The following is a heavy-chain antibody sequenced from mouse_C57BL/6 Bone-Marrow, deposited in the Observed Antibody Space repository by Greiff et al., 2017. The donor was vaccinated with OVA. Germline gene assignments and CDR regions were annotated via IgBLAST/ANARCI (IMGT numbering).Heavy chain of an antibody. CDR3: ARHEDDYDGGGAWCAY. J-gene: IGHJ3*01. CDR2: FYPGSGSI. D-gene: IGHD2-4*01. Sequence: VQLQESGAELVKPGASVKLSCKASGYTFTEYTIHWVKQRSGQGLEWIGWFYPGSGSIKYNEKFKDKATLTADKSSSTVYMELSRLTSEDSAVYFCARHEDDYDGGGAWCAYWGQGTLVTVSA. V-gene: IGHV1-62-2*01. CDR1: GYTFTEYT.